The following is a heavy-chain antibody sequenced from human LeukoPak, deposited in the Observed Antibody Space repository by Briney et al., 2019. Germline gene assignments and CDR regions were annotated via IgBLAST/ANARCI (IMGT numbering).Heavy chain of an antibody. Sequence: ASVKVSCKASGYTFTGYYMHWVRQAPGQGLEWMGWINPNSGGTNYAQKLQGRVTMTRDTSISTAYMELSRLRSDDTAVYYCARALSIAAADQLSHGYWGQGTLVTVSS. J-gene: IGHJ4*02. CDR3: ARALSIAAADQLSHGY. CDR2: INPNSGGT. D-gene: IGHD6-13*01. V-gene: IGHV1-2*02. CDR1: GYTFTGYY.